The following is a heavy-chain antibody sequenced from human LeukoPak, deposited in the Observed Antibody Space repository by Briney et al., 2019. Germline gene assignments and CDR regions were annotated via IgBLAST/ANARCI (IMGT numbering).Heavy chain of an antibody. CDR1: GYTFSSYW. CDR2: IYPGDSDT. Sequence: GESLRISCKGSGYTFSSYWIGWVRQMPGKGLEWMGIIYPGDSDTRYSPSFQGQVTISADKSISTAYLQWSSLKASDTAMYYCARLYSYSIDPWGQGTLVTVSS. D-gene: IGHD5-18*01. V-gene: IGHV5-51*01. J-gene: IGHJ5*02. CDR3: ARLYSYSIDP.